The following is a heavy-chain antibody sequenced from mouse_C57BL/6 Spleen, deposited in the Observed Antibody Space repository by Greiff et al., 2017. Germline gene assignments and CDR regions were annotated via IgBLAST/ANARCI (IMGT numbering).Heavy chain of an antibody. J-gene: IGHJ3*01. Sequence: QVQLKQSGAELVRPGASVKLSCTASGYTFTSYGIRWVEQRPGQGLEWIGEIYPRSGNTYYNEKFKGKATLTADKSSSTAYMELRSLTSEDSAVYVCARGHYGSSPFAYWGQGTLVTVSA. V-gene: IGHV1-81*01. CDR1: GYTFTSYG. D-gene: IGHD1-1*01. CDR2: IYPRSGNT. CDR3: ARGHYGSSPFAY.